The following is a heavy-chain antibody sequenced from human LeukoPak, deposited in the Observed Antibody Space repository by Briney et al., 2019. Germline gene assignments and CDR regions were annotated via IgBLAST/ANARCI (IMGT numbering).Heavy chain of an antibody. J-gene: IGHJ4*02. CDR1: GGSISSSSYY. CDR3: AKDLVVVVYNWNFDY. D-gene: IGHD2-15*01. Sequence: SETLSLTCTVYGGSISSSSYYWGWIRQPPGKGLEWIGSIYYSGSTYYSPSLKSHVTISVDTSKNQFSPKLSSVTAADTAVYYCAKDLVVVVYNWNFDYWGQGTLVTVSS. V-gene: IGHV4-39*02. CDR2: IYYSGST.